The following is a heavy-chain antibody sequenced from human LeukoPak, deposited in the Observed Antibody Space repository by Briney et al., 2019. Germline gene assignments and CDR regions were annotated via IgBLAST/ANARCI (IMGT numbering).Heavy chain of an antibody. J-gene: IGHJ5*02. D-gene: IGHD6-19*01. V-gene: IGHV3-7*01. Sequence: GGSLRLSCAASGFTFSSYWMSEVRQAPGKGLECVANIKPDGSEKNYVDSVKGRFTISRDNAKKSLSLQMNSLRAEDTAVYYCARYNSDWGCLDPWGQGTLVTVSS. CDR2: IKPDGSEK. CDR3: ARYNSDWGCLDP. CDR1: GFTFSSYW.